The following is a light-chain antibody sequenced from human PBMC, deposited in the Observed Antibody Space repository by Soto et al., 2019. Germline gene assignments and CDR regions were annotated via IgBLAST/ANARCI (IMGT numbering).Light chain of an antibody. J-gene: IGLJ1*01. CDR1: SSNIGAGYD. CDR3: TAWDNSLDAYV. Sequence: QSVLTQPPSVSGAPGQRVTISCTGSSSNIGAGYDVYWYQQLPGTAPKLLIYGNNNRPSGVPDRFSGSKSGTSASLAIRGLRSEDEAEYYCTAWDNSLDAYVFGTGTKVTVL. V-gene: IGLV1-40*01. CDR2: GNN.